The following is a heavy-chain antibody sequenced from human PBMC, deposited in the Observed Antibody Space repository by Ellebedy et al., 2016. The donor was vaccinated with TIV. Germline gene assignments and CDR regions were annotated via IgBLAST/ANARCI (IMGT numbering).Heavy chain of an antibody. CDR3: ARHRPYYDCWSGYFPQGPYGMDV. J-gene: IGHJ6*02. V-gene: IGHV5-51*01. CDR2: IYPGDSDT. Sequence: GESLKISXKGSGSSFTSYWIGWVRQMPGKGLEWMVIIYPGDSDTRYSPSFQGQVTISADKSISTAYLQWSSLKASDTAMYYCARHRPYYDCWSGYFPQGPYGMDVWGQGTTVTVSS. CDR1: GSSFTSYW. D-gene: IGHD3-3*01.